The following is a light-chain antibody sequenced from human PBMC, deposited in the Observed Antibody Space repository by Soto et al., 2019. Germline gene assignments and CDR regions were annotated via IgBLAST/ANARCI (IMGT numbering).Light chain of an antibody. Sequence: DIQMTQSPSSLSASIGDRVTMTCRASQSISSYLNWYQHKPGKAPKLLIFAASTLQSGVPSRFSGSGSGTDFTLTISSLQPEDLGTYYCQQSLNTPRTFGQGTKVDVK. J-gene: IGKJ1*01. CDR2: AAS. V-gene: IGKV1-39*01. CDR1: QSISSY. CDR3: QQSLNTPRT.